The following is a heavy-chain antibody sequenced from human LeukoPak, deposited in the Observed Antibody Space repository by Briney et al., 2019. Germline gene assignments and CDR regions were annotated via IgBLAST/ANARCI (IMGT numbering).Heavy chain of an antibody. CDR2: LYSGGTT. D-gene: IGHD6-19*01. CDR1: GFTVSSNF. CDR3: ARGAPIAVAGTQYWYFDL. J-gene: IGHJ2*01. Sequence: PGGSLRLSCAVSGFTVSSNFLNWVRQAPGKGLEWVSVLYSGGTTFYADSVRGRFTISRDNSRNTLYLQMNSLRADDTAVYYCARGAPIAVAGTQYWYFDLWGRGTLVTVSS. V-gene: IGHV3-53*05.